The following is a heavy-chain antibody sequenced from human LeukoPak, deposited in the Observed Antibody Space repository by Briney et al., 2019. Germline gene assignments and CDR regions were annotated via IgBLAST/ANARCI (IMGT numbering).Heavy chain of an antibody. CDR1: GFTFTNFW. J-gene: IGHJ4*02. CDR2: IMQDGSEK. CDR3: ARRFCSHTNCYSLEKFDY. V-gene: IGHV3-7*01. Sequence: GGSLRLSCAASGFTFTNFWISWVRQVPGKGLEWVANIMQDGSEKYYVESVSGRFTISRDSATKSLYLQMDNLRAEDTALYYCARRFCSHTNCYSLEKFDYWGPGTLVTVST. D-gene: IGHD2-21*02.